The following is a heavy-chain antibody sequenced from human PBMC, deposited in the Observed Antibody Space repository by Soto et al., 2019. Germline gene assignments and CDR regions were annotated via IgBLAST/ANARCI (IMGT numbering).Heavy chain of an antibody. D-gene: IGHD3-10*01. CDR3: AREGQFAY. Sequence: GGSLRLSCAASGFIFSSYWMSWVRQAPGKGLEWVANIKQDGSETYYVDSVKGRFTISRDNAKNPLYLQMNTLRAEDTAVYYCAREGQFAYWGQGTLVTVSS. CDR1: GFIFSSYW. J-gene: IGHJ4*02. CDR2: IKQDGSET. V-gene: IGHV3-7*03.